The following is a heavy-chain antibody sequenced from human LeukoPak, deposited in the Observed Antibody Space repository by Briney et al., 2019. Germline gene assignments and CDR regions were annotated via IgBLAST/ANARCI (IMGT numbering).Heavy chain of an antibody. Sequence: SVKVSCKASGFTFTSSAMQWVRQARGQRLEWIGWIVVGSGNTNYAQKFQERVTITRDMSTSTAYMELSSLRSEDTAVYYCAIVMGRYNWFDPWGQGTLVTVSS. CDR3: AIVMGRYNWFDP. CDR2: IVVGSGNT. J-gene: IGHJ5*02. CDR1: GFTFTSSA. V-gene: IGHV1-58*02. D-gene: IGHD2-15*01.